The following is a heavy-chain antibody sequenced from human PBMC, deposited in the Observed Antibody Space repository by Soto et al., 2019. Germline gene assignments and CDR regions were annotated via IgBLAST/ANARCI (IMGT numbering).Heavy chain of an antibody. CDR1: GASISRGGSS. V-gene: IGHV4-30-2*01. J-gene: IGHJ6*02. Sequence: SETLSLTCAVSGASISRGGSSWSWIRQAPGTGLEWVGYIYHNGITNYNPSLKSRVTISVDKSQNQFSLSLNFVTAADTAVYYCARGLAVRGSYGLDVWGQGTTVTVSS. CDR2: IYHNGIT. CDR3: ARGLAVRGSYGLDV. D-gene: IGHD3-10*01.